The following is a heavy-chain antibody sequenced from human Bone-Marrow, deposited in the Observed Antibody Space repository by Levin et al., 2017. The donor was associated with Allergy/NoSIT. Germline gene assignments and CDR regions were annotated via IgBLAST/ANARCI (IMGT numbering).Heavy chain of an antibody. CDR2: VTWSGGSV. Sequence: SCAASGFTFDDYAMHWVRQVPGKGLEWVSGVTWSGGSVGYGDSVRGRFTISRDNAKSCLYLQMNSLRVDDTALYYCVRKAAPDAFDIWGHGTMVTVSS. CDR3: VRKAAPDAFDI. CDR1: GFTFDDYA. V-gene: IGHV3-9*01. J-gene: IGHJ3*02.